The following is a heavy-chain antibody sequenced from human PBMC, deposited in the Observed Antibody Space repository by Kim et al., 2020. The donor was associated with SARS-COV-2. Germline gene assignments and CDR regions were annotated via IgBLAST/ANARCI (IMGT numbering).Heavy chain of an antibody. J-gene: IGHJ5*02. V-gene: IGHV1-24*01. CDR1: RYTLTELS. CDR3: ATTGAFGEPNWFDP. Sequence: ASVKVSCKVSRYTLTELSMHWVRQAPGKGLEWMGGFDPEDGETIYAQKFQGRVTMTEDTSTDTAYMELSSLRSEDTAVYYCATTGAFGEPNWFDPWGQGTLVTVSS. CDR2: FDPEDGET. D-gene: IGHD3-10*01.